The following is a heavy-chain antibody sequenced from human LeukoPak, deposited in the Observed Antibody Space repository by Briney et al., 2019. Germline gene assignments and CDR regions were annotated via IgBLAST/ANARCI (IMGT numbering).Heavy chain of an antibody. V-gene: IGHV3-23*01. Sequence: GRSLRLSCAASGFTFSSYAMTWVRQAPGKGLECVSDISGSGGRTYYADSVKGRFTISRDNSKNTLFLQMNSLRAEDTAVYYCAKSSISLVQGVIPSYFDYWGQGTLVTVSP. CDR1: GFTFSSYA. CDR2: ISGSGGRT. CDR3: AKSSISLVQGVIPSYFDY. D-gene: IGHD3-10*01. J-gene: IGHJ4*02.